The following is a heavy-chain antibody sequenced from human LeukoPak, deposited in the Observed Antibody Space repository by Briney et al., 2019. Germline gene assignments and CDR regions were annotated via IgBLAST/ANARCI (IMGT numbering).Heavy chain of an antibody. CDR2: IYTSGST. D-gene: IGHD3-22*01. Sequence: PSETLSLTCTVSGGSISSYYWSWIRQPAGKGLEWTGRIYTSGSTNYNPSLKSRVTMSVDTSKNQFSLKLSSVTAADTAVYYCARDRYYYDSSGYYYFDYWGQGTLVTVSS. V-gene: IGHV4-4*07. CDR3: ARDRYYYDSSGYYYFDY. J-gene: IGHJ4*02. CDR1: GGSISSYY.